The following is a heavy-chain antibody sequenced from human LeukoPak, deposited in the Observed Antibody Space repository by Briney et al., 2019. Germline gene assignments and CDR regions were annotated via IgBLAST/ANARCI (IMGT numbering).Heavy chain of an antibody. CDR1: GFTFSTYG. D-gene: IGHD1-26*01. CDR3: ARERDRSLGDV. J-gene: IGHJ6*02. Sequence: GGPLRLSCAASGFTFSTYGMHWVRQAPGKGLQWVAVIWYDGSNKYYADSVQGRFTISRDNSKNTLSLQMNSLRAEDTAVYYCARERDRSLGDVWGQGTTAIVSS. V-gene: IGHV3-33*08. CDR2: IWYDGSNK.